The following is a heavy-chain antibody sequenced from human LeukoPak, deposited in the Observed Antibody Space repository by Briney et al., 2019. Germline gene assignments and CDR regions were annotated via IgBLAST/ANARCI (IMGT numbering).Heavy chain of an antibody. J-gene: IGHJ4*02. CDR1: GGSIRSTNW. D-gene: IGHD1-26*01. CDR3: SGESGAFCPFGY. V-gene: IGHV4-4*02. Sequence: SETLSLTCGVSGGSIRSTNWWSWVRQPPGQGLEWIGEISLTGESNDNPPLNGRATMSLDGSRNQLSLTLTSVTAADTAIYYCSGESGAFCPFGYWGQGTLVIVPP. CDR2: ISLTGES.